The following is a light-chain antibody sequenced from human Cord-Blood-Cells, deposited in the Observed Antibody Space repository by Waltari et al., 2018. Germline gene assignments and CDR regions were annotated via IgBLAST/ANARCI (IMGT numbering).Light chain of an antibody. Sequence: QSALTQPASVSGSPGQSITISCTGTSSDVGSYNLVSWYQQHPGKAPKLMIYEVSKRHSGVSNRFSGSKSRNTASLTVTGLQAEDEADYYCCSYAGSSTLVFGGGTKLTVL. CDR3: CSYAGSSTLV. CDR2: EVS. V-gene: IGLV2-23*02. CDR1: SSDVGSYNL. J-gene: IGLJ3*02.